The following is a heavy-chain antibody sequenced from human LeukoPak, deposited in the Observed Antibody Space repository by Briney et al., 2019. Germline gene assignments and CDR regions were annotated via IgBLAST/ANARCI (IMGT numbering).Heavy chain of an antibody. CDR2: ISAYNGNT. CDR3: ARVVRYGDYYHFDY. CDR1: GYTFTGYG. Sequence: ASVKVSCKASGYTFTGYGISWVRQAPGQGLEWMGWISAYNGNTNYAQKLQGRVTMTTDTSTSTAYMELRSLRSDDTAVYYCARVVRYGDYYHFDYWGQGTLVTVSS. V-gene: IGHV1-18*04. D-gene: IGHD4-17*01. J-gene: IGHJ4*02.